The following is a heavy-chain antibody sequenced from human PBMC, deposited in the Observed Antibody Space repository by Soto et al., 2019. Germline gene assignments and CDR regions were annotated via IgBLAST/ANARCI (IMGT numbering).Heavy chain of an antibody. Sequence: GGSLRLSCAASGFTFSSYAMSWVRQAPGKGLEWVSAISGSGGSTYYADSVKGRFTISRDNSKNTLYLQMNSLRAEDTAVYYCAKSPVTTGPDPYYYYYMDVWGKGTTVTVSS. D-gene: IGHD4-4*01. CDR1: GFTFSSYA. J-gene: IGHJ6*03. V-gene: IGHV3-23*01. CDR2: ISGSGGST. CDR3: AKSPVTTGPDPYYYYYMDV.